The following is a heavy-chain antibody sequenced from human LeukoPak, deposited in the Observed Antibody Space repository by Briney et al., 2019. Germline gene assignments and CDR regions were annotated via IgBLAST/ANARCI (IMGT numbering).Heavy chain of an antibody. CDR1: GGTFSSYA. V-gene: IGHV1-69*13. CDR3: ARGKYYYYYYMDV. CDR2: IIPIFGTA. Sequence: SLKVSCKASGGTFSSYAISWVRQAPGQGLEWMGGIIPIFGTANYAQKFQGRVTVTADESTSTAYMELSSLRSEDTAVYYCARGKYYYYYYMDVWGKGTTVTVSS. J-gene: IGHJ6*03.